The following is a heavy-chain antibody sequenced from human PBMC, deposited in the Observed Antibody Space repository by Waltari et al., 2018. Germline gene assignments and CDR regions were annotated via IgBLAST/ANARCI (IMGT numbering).Heavy chain of an antibody. D-gene: IGHD3-22*01. CDR2: ISDSGVIT. Sequence: EVHLLESGGGLAPLGGSLRLSCAASGFNFISYAMSWVRQAPGKGLEWVSGISDSGVITKYADSVKGRFTVSRDNSKNTVFLQLNSLRAEDTAIYYCARHLYSIDYLELGNWGQGTLVTVSS. V-gene: IGHV3-23*01. CDR1: GFNFISYA. CDR3: ARHLYSIDYLELGN. J-gene: IGHJ4*02.